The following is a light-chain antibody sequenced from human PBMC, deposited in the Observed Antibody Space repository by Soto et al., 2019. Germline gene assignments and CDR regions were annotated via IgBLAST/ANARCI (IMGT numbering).Light chain of an antibody. J-gene: IGKJ1*01. CDR2: DAS. CDR1: QSISDC. V-gene: IGKV1-5*01. Sequence: DIQMTQSPSTLSASVGDRVTITCRASQSISDCLAWYQQKPGKAPKLLIYDASTLENGVPSRVSGSGSGTEFTLTISSLQPDDFATYYCQQYKSYTGTFGQGTKVDIK. CDR3: QQYKSYTGT.